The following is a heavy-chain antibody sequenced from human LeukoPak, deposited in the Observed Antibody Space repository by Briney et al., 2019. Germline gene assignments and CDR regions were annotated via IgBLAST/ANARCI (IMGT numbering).Heavy chain of an antibody. J-gene: IGHJ4*02. CDR2: ITSSSSYI. V-gene: IGHV3-21*01. CDR1: GFSFNSYS. D-gene: IGHD6-13*01. Sequence: GGSLRLSCAASGFSFNSYSMNWVRQAPGKGLEWVSSITSSSSYIYYADSVKGRFTISRDNAKYSLYLQMNSLRAEDTAVYYCARVYSSSWYSGYWGQGTLVTVSS. CDR3: ARVYSSSWYSGY.